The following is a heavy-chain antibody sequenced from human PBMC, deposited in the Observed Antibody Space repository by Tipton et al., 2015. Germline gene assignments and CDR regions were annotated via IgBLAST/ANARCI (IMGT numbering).Heavy chain of an antibody. D-gene: IGHD2-15*01. CDR2: IYYSGST. V-gene: IGHV4-59*01. Sequence: GLVKPSETLSLTCTVSGGSISSDYWNWIRQAPGKGLEWVGYIYYSGSTNYNPSLKSRVTMSVDTSKNQFSLKLTSVTAADTAVYYCARGGNNWFDPWGQGTLVTVSS. CDR3: ARGGNNWFDP. CDR1: GGSISSDY. J-gene: IGHJ5*02.